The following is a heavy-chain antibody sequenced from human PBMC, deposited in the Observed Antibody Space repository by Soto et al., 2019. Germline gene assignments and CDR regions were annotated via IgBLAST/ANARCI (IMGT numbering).Heavy chain of an antibody. V-gene: IGHV4-59*08. D-gene: IGHD2-8*02. CDR3: ARLDGLLDYFDY. Sequence: ASETPSLTCTVSGGSISSYYWSWIRQPPGKGLEWIGYIYYSGSTNYNPSLKSRVTISVDTSKNQFSLKLSSVTAADTAVYYCARLDGLLDYFDYWGQGTLVTVSS. CDR1: GGSISSYY. J-gene: IGHJ4*02. CDR2: IYYSGST.